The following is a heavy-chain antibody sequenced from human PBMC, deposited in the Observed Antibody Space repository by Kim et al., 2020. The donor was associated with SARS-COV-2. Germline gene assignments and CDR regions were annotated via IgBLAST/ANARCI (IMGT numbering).Heavy chain of an antibody. V-gene: IGHV3-7*01. J-gene: IGHJ4*02. CDR3: ATELTSWPDY. CDR1: GFNFSRLW. Sequence: GGSLRLSCVASGFNFSRLWMTWVRQAPGKGLEWVANIKEDGSETYYVDSVKGRFTVSRDNAKNSLYLQMNSLRAEDTAVYYCATELTSWPDYWGQGTLVT. CDR2: IKEDGSET. D-gene: IGHD1-1*01.